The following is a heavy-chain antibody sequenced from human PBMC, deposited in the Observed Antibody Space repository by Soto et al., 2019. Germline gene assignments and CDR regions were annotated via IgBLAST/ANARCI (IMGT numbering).Heavy chain of an antibody. V-gene: IGHV1-8*01. D-gene: IGHD3-3*01. CDR3: ARGNLFDYYYGMDV. J-gene: IGHJ6*02. CDR2: MNPNSGNT. Sequence: QVQLVQSGAEVKKPGASVKVSCKASGYTFTSYDINWVRQATGQGLEWMGWMNPNSGNTGYAQKFQGRVTMTRNTSIGTAYMELSSLRSEVTAVYYCARGNLFDYYYGMDVWGQGTTVTVSS. CDR1: GYTFTSYD.